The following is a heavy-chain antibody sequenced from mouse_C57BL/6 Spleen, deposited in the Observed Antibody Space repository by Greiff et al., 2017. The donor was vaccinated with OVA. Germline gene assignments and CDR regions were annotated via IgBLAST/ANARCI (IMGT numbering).Heavy chain of an antibody. J-gene: IGHJ1*03. CDR2: IDPSDSYT. CDR3: ARAYGKGRYFDV. Sequence: QVQLQQPGAELVMPGASVKLSCKASGYTFTSYWMHWVKQRPGQGLEWIGEIDPSDSYTNYNQKFKGKSTLTVDKSSSTAYMQLSSLTSEDSAVYYCARAYGKGRYFDVWGTGTTVTVSS. D-gene: IGHD2-1*01. V-gene: IGHV1-69*01. CDR1: GYTFTSYW.